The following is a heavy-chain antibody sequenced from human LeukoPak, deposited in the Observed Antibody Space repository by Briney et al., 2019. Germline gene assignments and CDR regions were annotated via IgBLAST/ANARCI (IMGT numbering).Heavy chain of an antibody. V-gene: IGHV3-30*03. CDR2: ISYDGSNK. D-gene: IGHD6-19*01. J-gene: IGHJ4*02. CDR3: ATDGRSSGWYGFDY. Sequence: PGGSLRLSCAASEFTFSSYGMHWVRQAPGKGLEWVAVISYDGSNKYYADSVKGRFTISRDNSKNTLYLQMNSLRAEDTAVYYCATDGRSSGWYGFDYWGQGILVTVSS. CDR1: EFTFSSYG.